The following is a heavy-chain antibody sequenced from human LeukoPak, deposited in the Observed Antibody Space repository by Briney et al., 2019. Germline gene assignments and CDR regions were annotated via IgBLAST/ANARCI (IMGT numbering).Heavy chain of an antibody. CDR2: INHSGST. V-gene: IGHV4-34*01. D-gene: IGHD4-17*01. J-gene: IGHJ6*02. CDR3: ARPFADYALYGMDV. Sequence: GSLRLSCAASGFTFSTYAMSWIRQPPGKGLEWIGEINHSGSTNYNPSLKSRVTISVDTSKNQFSLKLSSVTAADTAVYYCARPFADYALYGMDVWGQGTTVIVSS. CDR1: GFTFSTYA.